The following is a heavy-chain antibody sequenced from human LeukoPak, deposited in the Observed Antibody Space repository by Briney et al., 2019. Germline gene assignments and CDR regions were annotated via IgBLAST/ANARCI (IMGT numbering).Heavy chain of an antibody. CDR1: GFTFSSYE. CDR2: IRYDGSNK. D-gene: IGHD6-19*01. CDR3: ASPGRYSSGWYSVDY. V-gene: IGHV3-30*02. J-gene: IGHJ4*02. Sequence: GGSLRLSCAASGFTFSSYEMNWVRQAPGKGLEWVAFIRYDGSNKYYADSVKGRFTISRDNSKNTLYLQMNSLRAEDTAVYYCASPGRYSSGWYSVDYWGQGTLVTVSS.